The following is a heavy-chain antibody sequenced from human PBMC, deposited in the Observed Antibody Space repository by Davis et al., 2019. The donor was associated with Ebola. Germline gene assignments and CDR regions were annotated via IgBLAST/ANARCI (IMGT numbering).Heavy chain of an antibody. Sequence: ASVKVSCKASGYTFTSYGISWVRQAPGQGLEWMGIINPSGGSTSYAQKFQGRVTMTRDTSTSTVYMELSSLRSEDTAVYYCAKDQTTGHGYYYGMDVWGQGTTVTVSS. J-gene: IGHJ6*02. CDR2: INPSGGST. CDR3: AKDQTTGHGYYYGMDV. D-gene: IGHD4-11*01. CDR1: GYTFTSYG. V-gene: IGHV1-46*01.